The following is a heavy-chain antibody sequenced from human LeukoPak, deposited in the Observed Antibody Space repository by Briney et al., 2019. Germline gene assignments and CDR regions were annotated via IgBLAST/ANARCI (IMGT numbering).Heavy chain of an antibody. Sequence: ASVKVTCKASGGTFSSYAISWVRQAPGQGLEWMGGIIPIFGTANYAQKFQGRVTITADESTSTAYMELSSLRSEDTAVYYCARTSDPYDYVWGSYRYYFDYWGQGALVTVSS. CDR3: ARTSDPYDYVWGSYRYYFDY. CDR2: IIPIFGTA. D-gene: IGHD3-16*02. CDR1: GGTFSSYA. J-gene: IGHJ4*02. V-gene: IGHV1-69*13.